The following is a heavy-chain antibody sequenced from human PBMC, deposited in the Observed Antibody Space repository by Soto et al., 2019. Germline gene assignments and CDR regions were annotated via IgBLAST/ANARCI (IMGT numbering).Heavy chain of an antibody. CDR1: GGSVSSSY. V-gene: IGHV4-59*02. CDR3: AREGRSNWFDP. CDR2: IFYGGST. J-gene: IGHJ5*02. Sequence: PSETLSLTCTVSGGSVSSSYWNWIRQPPGKGLEWIGYIFYGGSTSYNPSLKSRVTISVDTSKNQFSLRLTSVTAADTAVYYCAREGRSNWFDPWGQGTLVTVPS.